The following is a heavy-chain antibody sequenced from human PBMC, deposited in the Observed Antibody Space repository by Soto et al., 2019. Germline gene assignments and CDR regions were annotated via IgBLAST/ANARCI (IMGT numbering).Heavy chain of an antibody. CDR3: ARRFSVTTMRGFFDS. D-gene: IGHD4-17*01. J-gene: IGHJ4*02. Sequence: QVQLQESGPGLVKPSETLSLTCAVSNGSINTSFWWSWVRQSPGKSLEWIGEIYHHGSNNYNPSLKSRVTVSIDKAKNQFSLKLYSVTTADTAIYYCARRFSVTTMRGFFDSWGQGSLVTVSS. V-gene: IGHV4-4*02. CDR1: NGSINTSFW. CDR2: IYHHGSN.